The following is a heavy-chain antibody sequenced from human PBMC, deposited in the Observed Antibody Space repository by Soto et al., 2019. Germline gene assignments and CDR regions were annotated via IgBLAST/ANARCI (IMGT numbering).Heavy chain of an antibody. J-gene: IGHJ4*02. D-gene: IGHD6-19*01. V-gene: IGHV3-48*02. Sequence: EVRLVESGGALVQRGGSLTLSCAASGFRVSIYSMNWVRQAPGKGLEWSAYITSDTKTIKYAESVKGRFTISRDNAKNSVYLQMNNLSDEDTAVYYCARSVEGHFDYWGQGTGVTVSS. CDR1: GFRVSIYS. CDR2: ITSDTKTI. CDR3: ARSVEGHFDY.